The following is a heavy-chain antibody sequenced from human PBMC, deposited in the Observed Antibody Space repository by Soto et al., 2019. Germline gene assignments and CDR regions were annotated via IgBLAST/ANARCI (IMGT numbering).Heavy chain of an antibody. D-gene: IGHD3-10*01. CDR3: ARDEWGIWFGGVSVPDDS. Sequence: QVHLVESGGGVVQPGRSLRLSCAVSGFIFRTYAMHWVRQAPGKGLEWVADISYDGSNENYADSVKGRFTISRDNSKNTLYMQMDGLGIEDTAVYHCARDEWGIWFGGVSVPDDSSGQGTLVTVSS. CDR2: ISYDGSNE. V-gene: IGHV3-30-3*01. J-gene: IGHJ4*02. CDR1: GFIFRTYA.